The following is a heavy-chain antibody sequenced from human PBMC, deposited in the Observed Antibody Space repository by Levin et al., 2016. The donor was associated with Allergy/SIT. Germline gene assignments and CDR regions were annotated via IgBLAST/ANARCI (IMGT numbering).Heavy chain of an antibody. J-gene: IGHJ4*02. CDR1: GFTFSSYA. D-gene: IGHD4-17*01. CDR2: ISGSGGST. Sequence: GESLKISCAASGFTFSSYAMSWVRQAPGKGLEWVSAISGSGGSTYYADSVKGRFTISRDNSKNTLYLQMNSLRAEDTAVYYCAKDRFDYGDYHVSGYWGQGTLVTVSS. CDR3: AKDRFDYGDYHVSGY. V-gene: IGHV3-23*01.